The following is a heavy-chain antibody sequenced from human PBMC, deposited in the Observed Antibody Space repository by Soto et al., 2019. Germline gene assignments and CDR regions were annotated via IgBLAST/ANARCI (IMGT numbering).Heavy chain of an antibody. CDR1: GGSISSSSYY. CDR2: IYYSGST. J-gene: IGHJ6*03. Sequence: QLQLQESGPGLVKPSETLSLTCTVSGGSISSSSYYWGWIRQPPVKGLEWIGSIYYSGSTYYNPSLKRRVPISVDTSKNQFSLKLSSVTAADTAVYYCARTDASSGGSFDYYYYYYMDVWGKGTTVTVSS. CDR3: ARTDASSGGSFDYYYYYYMDV. D-gene: IGHD2-15*01. V-gene: IGHV4-39*01.